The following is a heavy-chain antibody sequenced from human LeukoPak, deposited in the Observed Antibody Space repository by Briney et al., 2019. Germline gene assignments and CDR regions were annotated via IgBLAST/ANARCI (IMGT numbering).Heavy chain of an antibody. CDR1: GYTFTGYY. D-gene: IGHD3-22*01. V-gene: IGHV1-2*06. Sequence: GASVKVSCKASGYTFTGYYMHWVRQAPGQGVEWMGRINPKRVVTNYPQKFQGSVTMTRDTSISTAYMELSRLRSDDTAVYYCARGEPRYYYDSSGSYYFDYWGQGTLVTVSS. CDR3: ARGEPRYYYDSSGSYYFDY. J-gene: IGHJ4*02. CDR2: INPKRVVT.